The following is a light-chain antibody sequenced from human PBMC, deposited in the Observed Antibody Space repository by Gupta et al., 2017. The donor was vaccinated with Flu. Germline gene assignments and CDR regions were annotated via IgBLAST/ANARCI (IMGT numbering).Light chain of an antibody. CDR2: GAS. CDR3: QQVDNSHT. Sequence: EIVLTHSPGTLSLSPGERATLSCRASQSVNSNYLLWYQQKPGQAPRLIIHGASSRATGIPDRFSGSGYGTDFTLTSSRRENEDFAVYYWQQVDNSHTFGGGTKVEIK. CDR1: QSVNSNY. J-gene: IGKJ4*01. V-gene: IGKV3-20*01.